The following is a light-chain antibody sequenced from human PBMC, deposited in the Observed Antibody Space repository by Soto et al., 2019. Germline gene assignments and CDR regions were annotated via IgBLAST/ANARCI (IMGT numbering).Light chain of an antibody. J-gene: IGKJ1*01. V-gene: IGKV1-5*01. CDR3: QQYNSYSKGA. CDR1: QSISSW. CDR2: DAS. Sequence: DGQRTQAPSSLSASVGDRVTITCRASQSISSWLAWYQQKPGKAPKLLIYDASSLESGVPSRFSGSGSGTEFTLTISSLQPDDFATYYCQQYNSYSKGAFGQGTKV.